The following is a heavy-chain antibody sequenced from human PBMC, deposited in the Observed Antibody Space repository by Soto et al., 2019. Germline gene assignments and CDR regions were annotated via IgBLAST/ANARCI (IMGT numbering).Heavy chain of an antibody. CDR3: ERARYSGYVIDP. V-gene: IGHV3-21*01. CDR2: ISSSSSYV. D-gene: IGHD5-12*01. CDR1: GFTFSNYS. Sequence: GGSLRLSCAASGFTFSNYSMNWVRQAPGKGLEWVSSISSSSSYVYYADSVKGRFTISRDNAKNSLFLQMNSLRAEETAVYYCERARYSGYVIDPWGQGTLVTVSS. J-gene: IGHJ5*02.